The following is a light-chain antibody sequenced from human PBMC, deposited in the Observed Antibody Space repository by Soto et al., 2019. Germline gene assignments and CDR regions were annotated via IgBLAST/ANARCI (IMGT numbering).Light chain of an antibody. Sequence: QSALTQPPCASGSPGQSVTISCTGTSSDVGGYNYVSWYQQHPGKAPKLMIYEVSKRPSGVPDRFSGSKSGNTASLTVSGLQAEDEADYYCSSYAGSNNLGVFGTGTKVTVL. CDR3: SSYAGSNNLGV. CDR1: SSDVGGYNY. J-gene: IGLJ1*01. V-gene: IGLV2-8*01. CDR2: EVS.